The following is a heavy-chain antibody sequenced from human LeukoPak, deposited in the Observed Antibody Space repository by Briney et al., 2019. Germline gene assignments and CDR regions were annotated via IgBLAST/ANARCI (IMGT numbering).Heavy chain of an antibody. J-gene: IGHJ4*02. Sequence: GGSLRLSCAASGFTFSSYTISWVRQAPGKGLEWVASISNIVGSTYYADSVKGRFTISRDNSKNTLYLQMNSLRAEDTAVYYCAKDLWVVPAAYDYWGQGTLVTVSS. CDR1: GFTFSSYT. D-gene: IGHD2-2*01. V-gene: IGHV3-23*01. CDR3: AKDLWVVPAAYDY. CDR2: ISNIVGST.